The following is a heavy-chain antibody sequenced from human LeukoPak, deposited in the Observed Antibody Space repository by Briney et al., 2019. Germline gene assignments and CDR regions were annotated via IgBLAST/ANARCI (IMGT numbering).Heavy chain of an antibody. J-gene: IGHJ4*02. CDR2: IYHSGST. D-gene: IGHD6-13*01. CDR1: GYSISSGYY. V-gene: IGHV4-38-2*01. CDR3: ARVAGMSSSSWYYFDY. Sequence: SETLSLTCAVSGYSISSGYYWGWIRQPPGKGLEWIGSIYHSGSTYYNPSLKSRVTISVDTSKNQFSLKLSSVTAADTAVYYCARVAGMSSSSWYYFDYWGQGTLVTVSS.